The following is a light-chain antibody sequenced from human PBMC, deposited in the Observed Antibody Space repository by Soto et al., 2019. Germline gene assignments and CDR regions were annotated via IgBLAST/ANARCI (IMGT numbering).Light chain of an antibody. CDR3: QQYNNWPIP. Sequence: IVMTQSPATLSVSPGERATLSCRASQSVRSNLAWYQQKPGQAPRLLIYGASTRATGIPARFSGSGSGTEFTLTISSLQSEDFVVYYCQQYNNWPIPFGQGTRLEIK. V-gene: IGKV3-15*01. J-gene: IGKJ5*01. CDR1: QSVRSN. CDR2: GAS.